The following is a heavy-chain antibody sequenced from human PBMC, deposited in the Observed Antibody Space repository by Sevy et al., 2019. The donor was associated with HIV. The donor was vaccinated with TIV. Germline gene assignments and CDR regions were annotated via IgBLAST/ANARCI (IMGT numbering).Heavy chain of an antibody. V-gene: IGHV1-69*13. J-gene: IGHJ4*02. D-gene: IGHD6-13*01. Sequence: ASVKVSCKASGGTLSSYGISWVRQAPGQGLEWMGGIIPLYTTIKYAQRFQGRVTIAAVESTRTAYMELTGLRSDDTAVYYCATGGLRAQQTFDYWGQGTLVTVSS. CDR1: GGTLSSYG. CDR3: ATGGLRAQQTFDY. CDR2: IIPLYTTI.